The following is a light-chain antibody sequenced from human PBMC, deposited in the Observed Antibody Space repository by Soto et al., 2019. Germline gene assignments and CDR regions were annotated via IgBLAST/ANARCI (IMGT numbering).Light chain of an antibody. Sequence: EIVLTQSPGTLSLSPGERATLSCRASQSVSSSYLAWYQQKPGQAPRLLIYGASSRATGIPDRFSGSGSGTDSTLTISRLEPEDFAVYYCQQYGNSPQTFGQGTKLEIK. CDR1: QSVSSSY. CDR3: QQYGNSPQT. J-gene: IGKJ2*01. V-gene: IGKV3-20*01. CDR2: GAS.